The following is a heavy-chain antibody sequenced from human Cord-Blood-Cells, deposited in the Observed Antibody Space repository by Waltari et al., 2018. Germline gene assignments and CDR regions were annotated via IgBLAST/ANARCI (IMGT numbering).Heavy chain of an antibody. V-gene: IGHV2-70*01. D-gene: IGHD3-3*01. CDR1: GFSLSTSGLC. CDR2: VDWDVDK. Sequence: QVTLRESGPALVKPTQTTTLTCTFSGFSLSTSGLCVSWTRQPAGKALEWLALVDWDVDKYYSTSLKTRLTISKDTAKNQVVLTMTNMDPGDTATYYCARLNYDFEAFDIWGQWTMVTVSS. CDR3: ARLNYDFEAFDI. J-gene: IGHJ3*02.